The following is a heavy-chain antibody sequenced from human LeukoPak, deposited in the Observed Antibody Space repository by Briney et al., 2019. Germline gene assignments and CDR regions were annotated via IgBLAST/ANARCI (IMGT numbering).Heavy chain of an antibody. CDR1: GYTFTSYG. Sequence: GASVKVSCKASGYTFTSYGISWVRQAPGQGLEWMGWISAYNGNTNYAQQLQGRVTMTTDTSTSTAYMELRSLRSDDTAVYYCARALIAAADKTYYFDYWGQGTLVTVSS. CDR3: ARALIAAADKTYYFDY. CDR2: ISAYNGNT. J-gene: IGHJ4*02. D-gene: IGHD6-13*01. V-gene: IGHV1-18*01.